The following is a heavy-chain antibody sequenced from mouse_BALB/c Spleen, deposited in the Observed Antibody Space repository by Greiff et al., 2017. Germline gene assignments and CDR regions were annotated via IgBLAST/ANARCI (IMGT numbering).Heavy chain of an antibody. CDR2: ISSGGGST. D-gene: IGHD2-4*01. V-gene: IGHV5-12-1*01. CDR3: ATYDYDGSFAY. CDR1: GFAFSSYD. Sequence: DVKLVESGGGLVKPGGSLKLSCAASGFAFSSYDMSWVRQTPEKRLEWVAYISSGGGSTYYPDTVKGRFTISRDNAKNTLYLQMSSLKSEDTAMYYCATYDYDGSFAYWGQGTLVTVSA. J-gene: IGHJ3*01.